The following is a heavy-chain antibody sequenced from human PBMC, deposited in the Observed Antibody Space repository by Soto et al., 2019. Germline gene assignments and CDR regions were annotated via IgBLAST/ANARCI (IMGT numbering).Heavy chain of an antibody. J-gene: IGHJ4*02. CDR2: TYYRSKWYN. Sequence: KQSQTLSLTCAISGDSVSSNSAAWNWIRQSPSRGLEWLGRTYYRSKWYNDYAVSVKSRITINPDTSKNQFSLQLNSVTPEDTAVYYCARSRDIVLMVYAILSVPYFDYWGQGTLVTVSS. D-gene: IGHD2-8*01. V-gene: IGHV6-1*01. CDR1: GDSVSSNSAA. CDR3: ARSRDIVLMVYAILSVPYFDY.